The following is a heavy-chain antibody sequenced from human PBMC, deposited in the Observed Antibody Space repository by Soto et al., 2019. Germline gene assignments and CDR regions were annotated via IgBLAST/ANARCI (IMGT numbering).Heavy chain of an antibody. J-gene: IGHJ4*02. D-gene: IGHD1-26*01. CDR1: GYSISSSNW. CDR3: ARREIQGPIDY. Sequence: QVQLQESGPGLVKPSDTLSLTCAVSGYSISSSNWWGWIRQPPGKGLEWIGYIYYSGTTYYNPSLKSRVTMSVDTSKNQFSLKLTSVTAVDPAVYYGARREIQGPIDYWGQGTLVTVSS. V-gene: IGHV4-28*01. CDR2: IYYSGTT.